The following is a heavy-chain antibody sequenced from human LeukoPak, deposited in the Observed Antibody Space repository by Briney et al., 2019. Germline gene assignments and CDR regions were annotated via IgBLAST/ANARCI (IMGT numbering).Heavy chain of an antibody. CDR1: GYTFTTYA. CDR3: AREHGDGYSTFDY. Sequence: ASVKVSCKASGYTFTTYAMNWVRQAPGQGLEWMGWINTNTGNPAYAQGFTGRFVFSWDTSVSTAYLQISRLKAEDTAVYYCAREHGDGYSTFDYWGQGTLVTVSS. CDR2: INTNTGNP. J-gene: IGHJ4*02. V-gene: IGHV7-4-1*02. D-gene: IGHD5-24*01.